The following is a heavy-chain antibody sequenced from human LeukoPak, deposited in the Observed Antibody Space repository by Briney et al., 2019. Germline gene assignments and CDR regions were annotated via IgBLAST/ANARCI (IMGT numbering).Heavy chain of an antibody. Sequence: GGSLRLSCVASGFTFSSYWIHWVRQAPGKGLVWVSRISGDGGSTDYADSVKGRFTISRDNAKNSLYLQMNSLRVEDMALYYCAKEEGRRTTKGYDFDIWGQGTMVTVSS. D-gene: IGHD1-14*01. V-gene: IGHV3-74*01. CDR1: GFTFSSYW. CDR3: AKEEGRRTTKGYDFDI. J-gene: IGHJ3*02. CDR2: ISGDGGST.